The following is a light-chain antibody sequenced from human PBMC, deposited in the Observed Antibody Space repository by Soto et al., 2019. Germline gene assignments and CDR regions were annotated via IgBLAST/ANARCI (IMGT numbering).Light chain of an antibody. J-gene: IGKJ3*01. CDR2: AAS. V-gene: IGKV1-9*01. CDR3: QQLNSYPNT. Sequence: IQLTQSPSSLSASVGDRVTITCRASQGISSYLAWYQQKPGKAPKLLIYAASTLQSGVPSRFSGSGSGTDFTLTIIRLQPEDFATYYCQQLNSYPNTFGPGTKVDIK. CDR1: QGISSY.